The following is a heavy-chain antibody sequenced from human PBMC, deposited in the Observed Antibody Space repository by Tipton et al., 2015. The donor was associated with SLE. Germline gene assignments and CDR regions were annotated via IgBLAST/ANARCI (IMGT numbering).Heavy chain of an antibody. CDR3: ARWGPGKTVDY. Sequence: LRLSCAASGFTFSNNGMHWVRQAPGKGLEWVAVIWYDGSNTYYADSVRGRFTISRDNFKNTLYLQMNSLRAEDTAVYYCARWGPGKTVDYWGQGTLVTVS. D-gene: IGHD3-10*01. CDR1: GFTFSNNG. V-gene: IGHV3-33*01. CDR2: IWYDGSNT. J-gene: IGHJ4*02.